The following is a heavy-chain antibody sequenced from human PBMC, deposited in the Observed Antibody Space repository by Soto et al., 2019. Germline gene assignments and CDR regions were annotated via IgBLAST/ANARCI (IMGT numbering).Heavy chain of an antibody. D-gene: IGHD3-16*02. J-gene: IGHJ4*02. CDR3: ARDQSRDDYVWGSYRYPPYYFDY. CDR2: IKQDGSEK. Sequence: EVQLVESGGGLVQPGGSLRLSCAASGFTFSSYWMSWVRQAPGNGLEWVANIKQDGSEKYYVDSVKGRFTISRDNAKNSLYLQMNSLRAEDTAVYYCARDQSRDDYVWGSYRYPPYYFDYWGQGTLVTVSS. CDR1: GFTFSSYW. V-gene: IGHV3-7*03.